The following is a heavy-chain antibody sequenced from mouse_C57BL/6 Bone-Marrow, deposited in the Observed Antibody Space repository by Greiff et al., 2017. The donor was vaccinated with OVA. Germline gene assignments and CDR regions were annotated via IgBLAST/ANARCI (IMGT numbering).Heavy chain of an antibody. V-gene: IGHV8-12*01. Sequence: QVQLKQSGPGILQSSQTLSLTCSFSGFSLRTSGMGVSWIRQPSGKGLEWLAHISWDDDKRYNPSLKSRLTISKDTSRNQVFLKITSVDTADTATYYCARSLGTTVVEWGQGTTLTVSS. CDR1: GFSLRTSGMG. J-gene: IGHJ2*01. D-gene: IGHD1-1*01. CDR3: ARSLGTTVVE. CDR2: ISWDDDK.